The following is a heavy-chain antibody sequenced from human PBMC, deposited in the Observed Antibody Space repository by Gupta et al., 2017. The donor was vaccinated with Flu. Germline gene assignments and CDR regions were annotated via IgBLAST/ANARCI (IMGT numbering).Heavy chain of an antibody. Sequence: VQLLESGGGLVQPGGSLRLSCAASGLTFSDYAMNWVRQAPGKGLEWVSTIGGGGDTTYYAGSVMGRFTISRDNSKNTLYLQMNSLRGDDTAVYYCAKDRSGNPAIDYWGQGTLVTVSA. CDR3: AKDRSGNPAIDY. J-gene: IGHJ4*02. CDR2: IGGGGDTT. D-gene: IGHD6-13*01. CDR1: GLTFSDYA. V-gene: IGHV3-23*01.